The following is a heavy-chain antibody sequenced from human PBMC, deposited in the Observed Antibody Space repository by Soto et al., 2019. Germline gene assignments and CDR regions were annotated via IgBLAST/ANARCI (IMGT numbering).Heavy chain of an antibody. CDR3: ARDRNTYSSSWSPPDY. J-gene: IGHJ4*02. V-gene: IGHV3-21*01. Sequence: EVQLVESGGGLVKPGGSLRLSCAASGFTFSSYSMNWVRQAPGKGLEWVSSISSSSSYIYYADSVKGRFTISRDNAKNSLYLQMNSLRAEDTAVYYCARDRNTYSSSWSPPDYWGQGTLVTVSS. CDR2: ISSSSSYI. CDR1: GFTFSSYS. D-gene: IGHD6-13*01.